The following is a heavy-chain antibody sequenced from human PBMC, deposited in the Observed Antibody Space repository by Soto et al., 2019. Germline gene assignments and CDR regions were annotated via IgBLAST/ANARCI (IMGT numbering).Heavy chain of an antibody. D-gene: IGHD5-18*01. CDR3: ACIFSGGYGYGFYYYGMDV. CDR1: GGSLSSGPYS. J-gene: IGHJ6*02. V-gene: IGHV4-39*01. Sequence: SETLSLTCSVSGGSLSSGPYSWGWIRQPPGKGLEWIGTFYYSGSTHYNPSLASRVTISVDTSKNQFSLKVTSVTAADTAMYYCACIFSGGYGYGFYYYGMDVWGQGTTVTVS. CDR2: FYYSGST.